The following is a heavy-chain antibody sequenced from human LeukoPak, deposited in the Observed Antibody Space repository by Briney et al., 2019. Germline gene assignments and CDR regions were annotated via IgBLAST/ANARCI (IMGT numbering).Heavy chain of an antibody. CDR2: ISSSGSTI. J-gene: IGHJ5*02. CDR3: ARDELTPDIVPTLDP. CDR1: GFTFSSYE. Sequence: GGSLRLSCAASGFTFSSYEMNWVRQAPGKGLEWVSYISSSGSTIYYADSVKGRFTISRDNAKNSLYLQTNSLRAEDTAVYYCARDELTPDIVPTLDPWGQGTLVTVSS. V-gene: IGHV3-48*03. D-gene: IGHD2-15*01.